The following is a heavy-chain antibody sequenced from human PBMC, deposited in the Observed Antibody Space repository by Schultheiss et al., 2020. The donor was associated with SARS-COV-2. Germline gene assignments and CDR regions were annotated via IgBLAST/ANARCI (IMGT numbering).Heavy chain of an antibody. J-gene: IGHJ2*01. CDR2: INPNSGGT. CDR3: ARRGWEAWYFDL. V-gene: IGHV1-2*02. Sequence: GESLKISCAASGFTFDDYAMHWVRQAPGQGLEWMGWINPNSGGTNYAQKFQGRVTMTRDKSISTAYLQWSSLKASDTAMYYCARRGWEAWYFDLWGRGTLVTVSS. D-gene: IGHD1-26*01. CDR1: GFTFDDYA.